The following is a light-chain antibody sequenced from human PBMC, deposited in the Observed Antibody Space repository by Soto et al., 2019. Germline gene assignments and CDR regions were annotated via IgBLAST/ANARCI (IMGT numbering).Light chain of an antibody. V-gene: IGKV3-15*01. J-gene: IGKJ1*01. CDR3: QQSNNWPPWT. CDR1: QSVSSN. CDR2: GAS. Sequence: EIVMTQSPATLSVSPGERATLSCRASQSVSSNLVWYQQIPGQAPRLLIYGASTRATGIPARFSGSGSGTDFTLTISSLQSEDFAVYYCQQSNNWPPWTFGQGTKVEIK.